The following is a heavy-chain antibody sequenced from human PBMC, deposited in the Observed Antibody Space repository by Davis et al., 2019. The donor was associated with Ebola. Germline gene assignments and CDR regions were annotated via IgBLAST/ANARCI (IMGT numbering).Heavy chain of an antibody. CDR3: VRPAFGSHYFDY. Sequence: GESLKISCAASGFSFRPYDMHWVRQVTGKTLEWVSAIGTAGDTYYPASVKGRFTISRENARNSLYLQMNSLRTEDTAVYYCVRPAFGSHYFDYWGQGILVTVSS. CDR2: IGTAGDT. V-gene: IGHV3-13*01. D-gene: IGHD2-2*01. J-gene: IGHJ4*02. CDR1: GFSFRPYD.